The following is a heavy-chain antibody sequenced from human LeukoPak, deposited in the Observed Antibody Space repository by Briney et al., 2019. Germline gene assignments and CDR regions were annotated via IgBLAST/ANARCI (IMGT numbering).Heavy chain of an antibody. V-gene: IGHV3-30*18. J-gene: IGHJ4*02. CDR2: ISHDGSNN. D-gene: IGHD2-15*01. CDR3: AKVRVGTAHFDY. Sequence: VVVISHDGSNNNYADSVKGRFTISRDNSKNTLYLQMNSLRPEDTAVYYCAKVRVGTAHFDYWGQGTLVTVSS.